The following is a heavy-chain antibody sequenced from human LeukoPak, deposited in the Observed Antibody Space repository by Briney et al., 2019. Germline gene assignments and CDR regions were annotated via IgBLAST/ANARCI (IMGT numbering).Heavy chain of an antibody. Sequence: SETLSLTCTVSGGSISSYYWSWIRQPPGKGLEWIGYIYYSGSTNYNPSLKSRVTISVDTSKNQFSLKLSSVTAADTAVYYCAAGYSNSWEYFHHWGQGALVTVSS. CDR2: IYYSGST. V-gene: IGHV4-59*01. CDR3: AAGYSNSWEYFHH. J-gene: IGHJ1*01. D-gene: IGHD6-13*01. CDR1: GGSISSYY.